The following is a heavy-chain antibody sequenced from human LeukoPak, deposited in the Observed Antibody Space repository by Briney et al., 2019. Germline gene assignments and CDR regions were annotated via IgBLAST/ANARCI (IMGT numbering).Heavy chain of an antibody. D-gene: IGHD4-11*01. CDR1: GGSISSGGYS. J-gene: IGHJ3*02. CDR2: IYQSGST. CDR3: ARDQGPYSNHAFDI. V-gene: IGHV4-30-2*01. Sequence: SQTLSLTCAVSGGSISSGGYSWSWIRQPPGKGLEWIGYIYQSGSTYYNPSLKSRVTISVDRSKNQFSLKLSSVTAADTAVYYCARDQGPYSNHAFDIWGQGTMVTVSS.